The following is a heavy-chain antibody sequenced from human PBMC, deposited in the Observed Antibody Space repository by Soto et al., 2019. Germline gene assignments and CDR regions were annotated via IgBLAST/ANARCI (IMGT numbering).Heavy chain of an antibody. J-gene: IGHJ4*02. CDR3: ARGSTSGSYYNPAYFEY. CDR1: GGSISSGGYY. Sequence: SETLSLTCTVSGGSISSGGYYWSWIRQHPGKGLEWIGYIYYSGSTYYNPSLKSRVTISVDTSKNQFSLKLSSVTAADTAVYYCARGSTSGSYYNPAYFEYWGQGTLVTVSS. D-gene: IGHD3-10*01. CDR2: IYYSGST. V-gene: IGHV4-31*03.